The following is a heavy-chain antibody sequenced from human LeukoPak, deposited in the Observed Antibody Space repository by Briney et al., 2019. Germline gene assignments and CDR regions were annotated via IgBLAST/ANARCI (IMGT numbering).Heavy chain of an antibody. V-gene: IGHV4-34*01. CDR1: GGSFRGYS. J-gene: IGHJ6*03. Sequence: SETLSLTCAVYGGSFRGYSWTWIRQSPGKGLEWIGEINHSGSTNYNPSLKSRVTISVDTSKNQFSLKLSSVTAADTAVYYCARVKGATSYYYYYMDVWGKGTTVTVSS. D-gene: IGHD5-24*01. CDR3: ARVKGATSYYYYYMDV. CDR2: INHSGST.